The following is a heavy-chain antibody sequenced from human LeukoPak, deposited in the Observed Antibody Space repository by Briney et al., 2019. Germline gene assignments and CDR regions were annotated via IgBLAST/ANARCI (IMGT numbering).Heavy chain of an antibody. CDR1: VYTLIGYY. CDR2: MNGNSGGT. D-gene: IGHD1-7*01. J-gene: IGHJ4*02. V-gene: IGHV1-2*02. Sequence: ATVNVSCKASVYTLIGYYLHWVRQAPGQGREWMGWMNGNSGGTKYGQKFQGRVTLSWGTSINTAYMELSSLRSDDTAVYYCAREISNWNYLFDYWGQGTLVTVSS. CDR3: AREISNWNYLFDY.